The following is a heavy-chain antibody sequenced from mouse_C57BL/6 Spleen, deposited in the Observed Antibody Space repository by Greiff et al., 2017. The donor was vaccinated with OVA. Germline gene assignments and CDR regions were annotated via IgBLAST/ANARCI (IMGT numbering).Heavy chain of an antibody. V-gene: IGHV1-22*01. J-gene: IGHJ2*01. Sequence: VQLQQSGPELVKPGASVKMSCKASGYTFTDYNMHWVKQSHGKSLEWIGYINPNNGGTSYNQKFKGKATLTVNKSSSTAYMELRSLTSEDSAVYYCAGQLRGGYFDYWGQGTTLTVSS. CDR1: GYTFTDYN. CDR2: INPNNGGT. D-gene: IGHD3-2*02. CDR3: AGQLRGGYFDY.